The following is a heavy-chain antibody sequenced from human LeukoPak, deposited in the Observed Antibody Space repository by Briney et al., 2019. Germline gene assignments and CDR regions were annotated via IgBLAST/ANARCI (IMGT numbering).Heavy chain of an antibody. CDR2: ISGSGGST. V-gene: IGHV3-23*01. D-gene: IGHD1-26*01. J-gene: IGHJ5*02. CDR1: GFTFSRYA. Sequence: GGSLRLSCAASGFTFSRYAMTWVRQAPGKGLEWVSAISGSGGSTYYADSVEGRFTISRDNSKNTLYLQMNSLRAEDTAVYYCAKRLVGATAWGQGTLVTVSS. CDR3: AKRLVGATA.